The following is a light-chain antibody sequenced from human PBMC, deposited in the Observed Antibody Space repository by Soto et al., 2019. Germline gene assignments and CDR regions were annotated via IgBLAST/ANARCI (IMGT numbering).Light chain of an antibody. CDR3: QQYGSSLLWP. CDR1: QSVSSTY. Sequence: GVTQSPGTLSLSPGDRATLSFRAIQSVSSTYLAWYQQNPGQAPRLLFYGASSRATDIPDRFSGSGSGTDFTLTISRLEPEDFAMYYCQQYGSSLLWPFSQVTKV. CDR2: GAS. V-gene: IGKV3-20*01. J-gene: IGKJ1*01.